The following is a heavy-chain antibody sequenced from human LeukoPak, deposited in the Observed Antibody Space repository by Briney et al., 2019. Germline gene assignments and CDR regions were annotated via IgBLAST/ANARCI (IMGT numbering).Heavy chain of an antibody. D-gene: IGHD1-1*01. CDR1: GFTFSNYY. V-gene: IGHV3-74*01. CDR2: INGDGSTT. CDR3: ARDRLLEDRDYHYYYYMDV. Sequence: GGSLRLSYAASGFTFSNYYMHWVRQAPGKGLVWVSHINGDGSTTGYADSVKGRFTISRDNAKNSLSLQMNSLRAEDTAVYYCARDRLLEDRDYHYYYYMDVWGIGTTVTISS. J-gene: IGHJ6*03.